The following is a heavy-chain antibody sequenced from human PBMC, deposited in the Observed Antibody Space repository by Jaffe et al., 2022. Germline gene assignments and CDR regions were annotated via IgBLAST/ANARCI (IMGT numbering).Heavy chain of an antibody. CDR1: GFSLSTSGVG. CDR3: AHTRTYYYGSGSYYLVKTASYYYYMDV. CDR2: IYWDDDK. D-gene: IGHD3-10*01. J-gene: IGHJ6*03. V-gene: IGHV2-5*02. Sequence: QITLKESGPTLVKPTQTLTLTCTFSGFSLSTSGVGVGWIRQPPGKALEWLALIYWDDDKRYSPSLKSRLTITKDTSKNQVVLTMTNMDPVDTATYYCAHTRTYYYGSGSYYLVKTASYYYYMDVWGKGTTVTVSS.